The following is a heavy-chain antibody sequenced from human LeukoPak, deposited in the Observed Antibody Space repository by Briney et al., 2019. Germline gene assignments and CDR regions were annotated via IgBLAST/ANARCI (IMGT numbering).Heavy chain of an antibody. V-gene: IGHV3-11*05. CDR3: ARDRRELPFATGYYGMDV. Sequence: PGGSLRLSCAASGFTFSDYYMSWIRQAPGKGLEWVSYIGSSSSYTNYADSVKGRFTISRDNAKNSLYLQMNSLRAEDTAVYYCARDRRELPFATGYYGMDVWGQGTTVTVSS. J-gene: IGHJ6*02. CDR1: GFTFSDYY. D-gene: IGHD1-26*01. CDR2: IGSSSSYT.